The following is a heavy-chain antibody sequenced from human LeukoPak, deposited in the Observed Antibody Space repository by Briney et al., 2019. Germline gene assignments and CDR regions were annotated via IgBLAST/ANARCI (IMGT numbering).Heavy chain of an antibody. CDR3: ARAIVGATHYYFDY. D-gene: IGHD1-26*01. CDR2: INTNTGNP. Sequence: ASVKVSCKASGYTFSSYAMNWVRQAPGQGLEWMGWINTNTGNPTYAQGFTGRFVFSLDTSVSTAYLQISSLKAEDTAVYYCARAIVGATHYYFDYWGQGTLVTVSS. J-gene: IGHJ4*02. CDR1: GYTFSSYA. V-gene: IGHV7-4-1*02.